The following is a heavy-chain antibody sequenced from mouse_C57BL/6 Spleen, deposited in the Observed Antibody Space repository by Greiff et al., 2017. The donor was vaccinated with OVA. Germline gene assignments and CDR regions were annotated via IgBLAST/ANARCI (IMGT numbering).Heavy chain of an antibody. CDR3: ARGAVYGSSYDWYFDV. V-gene: IGHV1-64*01. Sequence: VQLQQPGAELVKPGASVKLSCKASGYTFTSYWMHWVKQRPGQGLEWIGMIHPNSGSTNYNEKFKSKATLTVDKSSSTAYMQLSSLTSEDSAVYYCARGAVYGSSYDWYFDVWGTGTTVTVSS. CDR2: IHPNSGST. J-gene: IGHJ1*03. CDR1: GYTFTSYW. D-gene: IGHD1-1*01.